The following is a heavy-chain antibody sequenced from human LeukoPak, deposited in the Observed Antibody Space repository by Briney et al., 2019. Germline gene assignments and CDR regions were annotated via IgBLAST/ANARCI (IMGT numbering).Heavy chain of an antibody. CDR1: GGSISSYY. V-gene: IGHV4-59*08. CDR3: ARHRRSRGYSYDRGAFDI. J-gene: IGHJ3*02. Sequence: SETLSLTCTVSGGSISSYYWSWIRQPPGKGLEWIGYIYYSGSTNYNPSLKSRVTISVDTSKNQFSLKLSSVTAADTAVYYCARHRRSRGYSYDRGAFDIWGQGTMVTVSS. CDR2: IYYSGST. D-gene: IGHD5-18*01.